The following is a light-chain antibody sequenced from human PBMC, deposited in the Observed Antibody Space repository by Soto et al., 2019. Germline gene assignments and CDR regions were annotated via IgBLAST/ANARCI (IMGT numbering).Light chain of an antibody. Sequence: QSALTQPASVSGSPGQSITISCTGTSSDVGGYNYVCWYKQHPGKAPQLMIYEVTNRPSGVSDRFSGSKSGNTASLTITGLQAEDEADYYCQAYDYSLTASVFGGGTKVTVL. V-gene: IGLV2-14*01. CDR2: EVT. CDR1: SSDVGGYNY. CDR3: QAYDYSLTASV. J-gene: IGLJ3*02.